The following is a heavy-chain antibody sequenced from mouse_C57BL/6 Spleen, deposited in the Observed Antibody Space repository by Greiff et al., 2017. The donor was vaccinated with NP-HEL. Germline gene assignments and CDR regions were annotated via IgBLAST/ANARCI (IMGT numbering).Heavy chain of an antibody. V-gene: IGHV5-6*01. CDR3: ARQVLTTVAYFDY. CDR1: GFTFSSYG. D-gene: IGHD1-1*01. J-gene: IGHJ2*01. Sequence: EVQGVESGGDLVKPGGSLKLSCAASGFTFSSYGMSWVRQTPDKRLEWVATISSCGSYTYYLDSVKGRFTISRDHAKNTLYLQMSSLKSEDTAMYYCARQVLTTVAYFDYWGQGTTLTVSS. CDR2: ISSCGSYT.